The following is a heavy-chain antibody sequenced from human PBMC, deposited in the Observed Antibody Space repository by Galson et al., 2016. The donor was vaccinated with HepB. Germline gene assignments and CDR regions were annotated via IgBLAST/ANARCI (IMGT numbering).Heavy chain of an antibody. Sequence: SETLSLTCAVSGASISDSNWWTWVRHVPGKGLEWIGEIYHTGTSNNNPFLSSRFTLSVDKSRNQFSLNLTSVTAADPAAYYCARAAIIPGARMVFDPWGQGSLVTVSS. D-gene: IGHD2-8*01. CDR1: GASISDSNW. V-gene: IGHV4-4*02. CDR2: IYHTGTS. CDR3: ARAAIIPGARMVFDP. J-gene: IGHJ5*02.